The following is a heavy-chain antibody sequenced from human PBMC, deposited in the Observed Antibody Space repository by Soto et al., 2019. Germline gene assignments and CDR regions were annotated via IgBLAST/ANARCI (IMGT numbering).Heavy chain of an antibody. CDR1: GGTFSKDA. Sequence: QVQLVQSGAEVKKPGSSVTVSCKTSGGTFSKDAINWVRQAPGQGLEWMGLLIPVFGSPIYAHKFQGRIRITADESTSTAFMYLSSLRSEDTAVYYCTRVLGYTFEPGKTRYYAMDVWGQGTTVSVSS. CDR2: LIPVFGSP. CDR3: TRVLGYTFEPGKTRYYAMDV. D-gene: IGHD5-18*01. V-gene: IGHV1-69*01. J-gene: IGHJ6*02.